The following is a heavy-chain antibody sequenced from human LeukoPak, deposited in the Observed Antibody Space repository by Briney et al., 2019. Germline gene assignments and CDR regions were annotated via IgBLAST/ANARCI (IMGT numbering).Heavy chain of an antibody. V-gene: IGHV1-2*02. CDR3: AREGLTYYYDSSGYFDAFDI. CDR1: GYTFTGYY. Sequence: GASVKVSCKASGYTFTGYYMHWVRQAPGQGLEWMGWINPNSGGTNYAQKFQGRVTMTRDTSISTAYMELSRLRSDDTAVCYCAREGLTYYYDSSGYFDAFDIWGQGTMVTVSS. CDR2: INPNSGGT. J-gene: IGHJ3*02. D-gene: IGHD3-22*01.